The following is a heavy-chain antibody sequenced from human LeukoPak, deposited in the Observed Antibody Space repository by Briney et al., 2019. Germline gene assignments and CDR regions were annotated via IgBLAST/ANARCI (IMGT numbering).Heavy chain of an antibody. J-gene: IGHJ4*02. D-gene: IGHD6-13*01. Sequence: GGSLRLSCAASGFTFSSYAMSWVRQAPGKGLEWVSAISGSGGSTYYADSVKGRFTISRDNSKNTLYLQMNSLRAEDTAVYYCASRTIDLYSSSWHFDYWGQGTLVTVSS. CDR3: ASRTIDLYSSSWHFDY. CDR1: GFTFSSYA. CDR2: ISGSGGST. V-gene: IGHV3-23*01.